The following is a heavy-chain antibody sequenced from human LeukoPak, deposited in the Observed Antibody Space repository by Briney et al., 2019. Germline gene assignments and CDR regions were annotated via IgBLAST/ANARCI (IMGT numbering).Heavy chain of an antibody. J-gene: IGHJ4*02. CDR1: GGSISSGGYY. CDR2: IYNSGST. V-gene: IGHV4-30-4*08. D-gene: IGHD3-22*01. Sequence: PSETLSLTCTVSGGSISSGGYYWSWIRQHPGKGLEWIGYIYNSGSTYYNPSLKSRVTISVDTSKNQFSLKLSSVTAADTAVYYCARDRMRYYYDSSDGYFDYWGQGTLVTVSS. CDR3: ARDRMRYYYDSSDGYFDY.